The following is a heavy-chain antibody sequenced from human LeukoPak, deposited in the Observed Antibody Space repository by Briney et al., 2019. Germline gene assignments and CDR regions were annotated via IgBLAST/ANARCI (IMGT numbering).Heavy chain of an antibody. CDR1: GFTSSNYW. D-gene: IGHD6-19*01. CDR3: ARDFQASGDY. V-gene: IGHV3-74*01. CDR2: INTDGSGT. Sequence: GGSLRLSCAVSGFTSSNYWMNWVRQAPGKGLVWVSRINTDGSGTYYADSVKGRFTISRDNAKNTLYMQMNSLRGEDTAVYYCARDFQASGDYWGQGTLVTVSS. J-gene: IGHJ4*02.